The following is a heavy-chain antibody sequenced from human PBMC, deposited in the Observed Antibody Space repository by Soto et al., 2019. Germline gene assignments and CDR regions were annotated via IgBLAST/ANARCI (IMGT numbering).Heavy chain of an antibody. J-gene: IGHJ3*01. CDR1: GYRFTTHG. CDR3: ARAYSRTYYSIRRAFDL. D-gene: IGHD3-10*01. CDR2: ISGHNGET. V-gene: IGHV1-18*01. Sequence: QGQMVQSGNEMKKPGASVTVSCRTSGYRFTTHGISWVRQAPGQGLEWMGWISGHNGETKFAQKFQGRVTLTTDSSTRTSSMELRSLQSDDTGVYFCARAYSRTYYSIRRAFDLWGQGTVVTVSS.